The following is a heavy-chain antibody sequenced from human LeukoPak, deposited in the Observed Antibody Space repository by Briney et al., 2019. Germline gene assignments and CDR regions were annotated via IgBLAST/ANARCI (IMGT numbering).Heavy chain of an antibody. D-gene: IGHD3-16*01. CDR2: IKQDGSEK. Sequence: PGGSLRLSCAASGFTFSSYWMSWVRQAPGKGLEWVANIKQDGSEKYYVDSVKGRFTISRDNAKNSLYLQMTSLRAKDTAVYSGAGEMGQLAPQGYFDYWGQGTLVTVSS. J-gene: IGHJ4*02. V-gene: IGHV3-7*01. CDR1: GFTFSSYW. CDR3: AGEMGQLAPQGYFDY.